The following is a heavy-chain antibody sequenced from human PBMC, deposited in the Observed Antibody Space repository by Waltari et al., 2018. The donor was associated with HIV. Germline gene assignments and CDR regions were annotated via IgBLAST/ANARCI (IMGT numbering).Heavy chain of an antibody. CDR2: IRSKSYGGTT. Sequence: EVQLVESGGGLVQPGRSLTLSCSTSGFTFGDYAVNWVRQAPGQGLEWVGFIRSKSYGGTTDYAASVRGRFIISRDDSRNTAYLQIKTLKVDDTALYYCTRDADPGLWWGYFHDWGQGTLVTVSS. J-gene: IGHJ1*01. V-gene: IGHV3-49*04. CDR1: GFTFGDYA. D-gene: IGHD2-21*01. CDR3: TRDADPGLWWGYFHD.